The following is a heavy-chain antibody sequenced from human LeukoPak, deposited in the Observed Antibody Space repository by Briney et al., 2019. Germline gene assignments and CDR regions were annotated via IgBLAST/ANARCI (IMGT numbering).Heavy chain of an antibody. Sequence: PGGSLRLSCAASGFTFSSYAMSWIRQPPGKGLEWIGYIYYSGSTNYNPSLKSRVTISVDTSKNQFSLKLSSVTAADTAVYYCARPLSSSWNFQHWGQGTLVTVSS. CDR2: IYYSGST. CDR1: GFTFSSYA. CDR3: ARPLSSSWNFQH. V-gene: IGHV4-59*01. J-gene: IGHJ1*01. D-gene: IGHD6-13*01.